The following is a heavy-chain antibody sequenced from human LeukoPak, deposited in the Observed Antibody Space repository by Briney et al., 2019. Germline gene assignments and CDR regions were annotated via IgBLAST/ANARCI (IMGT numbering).Heavy chain of an antibody. J-gene: IGHJ5*02. CDR1: GFTFSDHL. CDR3: AREDSLNYGFGIYRWFDP. CDR2: IRSKVNSYTT. D-gene: IGHD3-10*01. V-gene: IGHV3-72*01. Sequence: GSLRLSCAASGFTFSDHLMDWVRQAPGKGLEWVGRIRSKVNSYTTEYAASVKGRFTISRDDSKNSLYLQMNSLKTEDTAVYYCAREDSLNYGFGIYRWFDPWGQGTLVTVSS.